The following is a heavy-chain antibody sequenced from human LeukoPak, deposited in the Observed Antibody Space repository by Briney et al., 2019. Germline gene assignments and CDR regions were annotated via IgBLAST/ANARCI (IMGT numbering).Heavy chain of an antibody. CDR1: GFTVSSNC. V-gene: IGHV3-53*01. J-gene: IGHJ4*02. CDR2: TYSSGET. Sequence: GGSLRLSCAASGFTVSSNCMSWVRQAPGQGLEWVSITYSSGETHYADSVKGRFTISRDNSKNTLYLQLNSLSPEDTAVYYCAGGGATAVVEYWGQGTLVTVSS. CDR3: AGGGATAVVEY. D-gene: IGHD5-18*01.